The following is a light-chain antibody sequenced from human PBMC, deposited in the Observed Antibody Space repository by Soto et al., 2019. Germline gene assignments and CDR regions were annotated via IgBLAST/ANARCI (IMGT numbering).Light chain of an antibody. V-gene: IGLV2-14*01. Sequence: QSVLTQPASVSGSPGQSITISCTGTSSDVGGYNYVSWYQQHPDKAPKLMIYDVSNRPSGVSNRFSGSKSGNTASLTISGLQAEDEADYYCSSYTSSSTPLFGGGTKVTVL. CDR1: SSDVGGYNY. CDR2: DVS. CDR3: SSYTSSSTPL. J-gene: IGLJ2*01.